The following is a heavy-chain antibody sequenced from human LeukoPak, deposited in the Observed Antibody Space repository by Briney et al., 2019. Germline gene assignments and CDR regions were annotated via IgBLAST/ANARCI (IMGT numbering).Heavy chain of an antibody. CDR3: ARGIFGMVLNAFDL. Sequence: SETLSLTCTVSGGPISSYYWTWIRQPPGRGLEWVGYISYGGSTNYNPSLKSRVTISVDTSTNQFSLKLSSVTAADTAVYYCARGIFGMVLNAFDLWGRGTMVTVSS. CDR1: GGPISSYY. D-gene: IGHD3-3*01. CDR2: ISYGGST. J-gene: IGHJ3*01. V-gene: IGHV4-59*01.